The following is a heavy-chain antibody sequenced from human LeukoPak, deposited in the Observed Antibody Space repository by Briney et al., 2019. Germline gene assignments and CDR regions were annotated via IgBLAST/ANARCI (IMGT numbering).Heavy chain of an antibody. CDR3: AREGPHYFDY. Sequence: GGSLRLSCAASGFTVSSNYMSWVRQAPGKGLEWVSVIYGGNTYYADSVKGRFTISRDNSKNTLYLQMNSLRAEDTAVYYCAREGPHYFDYWGQGTLVTVSS. V-gene: IGHV3-53*01. CDR2: IYGGNT. J-gene: IGHJ4*02. CDR1: GFTVSSNY.